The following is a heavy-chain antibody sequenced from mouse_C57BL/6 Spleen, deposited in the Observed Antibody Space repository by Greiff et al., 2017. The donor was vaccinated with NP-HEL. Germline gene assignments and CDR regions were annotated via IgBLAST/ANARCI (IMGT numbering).Heavy chain of an antibody. CDR3: ARGEEANWDDYYAMDY. CDR2: IYPGSGST. Sequence: QVQLQQPGAELVKPGASVKMSCKASGYTFTSYWITWVKQRPGQGLEWIGDIYPGSGSTNYNEKFKSKATLTVDTSSSTAYMQLSSLTSEDSAVYYCARGEEANWDDYYAMDYWGQGTSVTVSS. D-gene: IGHD4-1*01. J-gene: IGHJ4*01. V-gene: IGHV1-55*01. CDR1: GYTFTSYW.